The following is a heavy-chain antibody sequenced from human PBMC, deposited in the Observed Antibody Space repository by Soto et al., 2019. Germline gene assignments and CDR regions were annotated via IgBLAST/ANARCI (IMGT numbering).Heavy chain of an antibody. D-gene: IGHD3-22*01. CDR3: ARERSGKIVVVDAFDI. CDR2: IIPIFGTA. J-gene: IGHJ3*02. Sequence: QVQLVQSGAEVKKPGSSVKVSCKASGGTCSSYAISWVRQAPGQGLEWMGGIIPIFGTANYAQKFQGRVTITADESTSTAYMELSSLRSEDTAVYYCARERSGKIVVVDAFDIWGQGTMVTVSS. V-gene: IGHV1-69*01. CDR1: GGTCSSYA.